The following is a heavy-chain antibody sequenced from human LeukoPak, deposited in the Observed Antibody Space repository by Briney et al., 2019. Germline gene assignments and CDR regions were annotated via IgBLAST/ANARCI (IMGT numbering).Heavy chain of an antibody. CDR2: ISHSGST. J-gene: IGHJ4*02. D-gene: IGHD6-19*01. V-gene: IGHV4-34*01. CDR3: ARGPGWQWLVRRFDY. Sequence: SETLSLTCAVYGGSFSGYYWSWIRQPPGKGLEWIGEISHSGSTNYNPSLKSRVTISVDTSKNQFSLKLSSVTAADTAVYYCARGPGWQWLVRRFDYWGQGTLVTVSS. CDR1: GGSFSGYY.